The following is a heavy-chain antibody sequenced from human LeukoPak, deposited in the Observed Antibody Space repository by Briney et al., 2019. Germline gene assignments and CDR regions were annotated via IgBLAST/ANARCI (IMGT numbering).Heavy chain of an antibody. CDR2: ISGNGGGT. CDR1: GFTFSNYA. J-gene: IGHJ4*02. V-gene: IGHV3-23*01. Sequence: SGGSLRLSCAASGFTFSNYAMSWVRQAPGKGLEWVSAISGNGGGTYYADSVKGRFTISRGNSKNTLYLQMKSLRAEDTAVYYCAKGTKVIVVDNYFDYWGQGTLVTVSS. D-gene: IGHD3-22*01. CDR3: AKGTKVIVVDNYFDY.